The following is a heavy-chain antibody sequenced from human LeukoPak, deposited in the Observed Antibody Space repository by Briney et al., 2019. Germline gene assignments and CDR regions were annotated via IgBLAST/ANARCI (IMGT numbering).Heavy chain of an antibody. CDR2: IIPIFGTA. D-gene: IGHD3-9*01. CDR1: GGTFSSYA. V-gene: IGHV1-69*13. Sequence: GASVKVSCKASGGTFSSYAISWVRQAPGQGLEWMGGIIPIFGTANYAQKFQGRVTITADESTSTAYMELSSLRSEDTAVYYCANHPTYYDILTGYSKDPYFDYWGQGTPVTVSS. CDR3: ANHPTYYDILTGYSKDPYFDY. J-gene: IGHJ4*02.